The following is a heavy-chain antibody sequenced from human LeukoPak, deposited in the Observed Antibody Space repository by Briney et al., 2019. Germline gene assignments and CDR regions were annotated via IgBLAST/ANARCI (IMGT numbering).Heavy chain of an antibody. CDR1: GFTSSNAW. Sequence: SGGSLRLSCAASGFTSSNAWMSWVRQAPGEGLKWVGRIKSNTDGGTTDYAAPVKGRFTISRDDSKNALYLQMNSLKTEDTAVYYCTTDCGGDCYTYYYYYYYMDVWGKGTTVTVSS. CDR3: TTDCGGDCYTYYYYYYYMDV. V-gene: IGHV3-15*01. CDR2: IKSNTDGGTT. D-gene: IGHD2-21*01. J-gene: IGHJ6*03.